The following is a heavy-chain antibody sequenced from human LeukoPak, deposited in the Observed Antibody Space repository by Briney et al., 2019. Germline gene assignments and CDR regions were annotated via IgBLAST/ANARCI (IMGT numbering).Heavy chain of an antibody. V-gene: IGHV4-59*01. CDR3: ARDPSLRGWFDP. J-gene: IGHJ5*02. CDR1: GGSISSSY. CDR2: VYYSGST. D-gene: IGHD4-17*01. Sequence: PSKTLSLTCTVSGGSISSSYWSWIRQPPGKGLEWIGYVYYSGSTNYNPSLKSRVTISVDTSKNHFTLKLSSVTAADTAVYYCARDPSLRGWFDPWGQGTLVTVSS.